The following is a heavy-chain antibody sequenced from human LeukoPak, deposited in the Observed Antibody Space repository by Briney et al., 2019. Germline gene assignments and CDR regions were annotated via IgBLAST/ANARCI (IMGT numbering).Heavy chain of an antibody. CDR1: GGSMSSYY. J-gene: IGHJ4*02. D-gene: IGHD5-12*01. CDR2: IYYSGNT. V-gene: IGHV4-59*08. Sequence: SETLSLTCTVSGGSMSSYYWNWIRQPPGKGLEWIGYIYYSGNTNYNPSLKSRVTISVDTSKNQFSLKLTSVTAADTAVYYCARRSNSDYVVDYWGQGTLVTVSS. CDR3: ARRSNSDYVVDY.